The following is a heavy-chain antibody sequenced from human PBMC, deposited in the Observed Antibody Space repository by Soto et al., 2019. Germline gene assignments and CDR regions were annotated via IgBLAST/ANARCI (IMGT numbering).Heavy chain of an antibody. D-gene: IGHD1-26*01. CDR1: GFTFSIYW. V-gene: IGHV3-74*01. CDR2: IDNAGSSA. Sequence: EVQLVESGGGLVQPGGSLRLSCAASGFTFSIYWMKWVRQAPGKGPVWVSRIDNAGSSARYADSVKGRFTISRDNAKNTVYLQMISRGAEDTAVYYCTRVGGSVSGMDVWGQGTTGTVSS. CDR3: TRVGGSVSGMDV. J-gene: IGHJ6*02.